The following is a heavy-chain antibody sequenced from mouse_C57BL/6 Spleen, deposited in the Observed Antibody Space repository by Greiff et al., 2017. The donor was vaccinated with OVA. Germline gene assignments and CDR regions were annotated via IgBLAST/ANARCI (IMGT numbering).Heavy chain of an antibody. J-gene: IGHJ2*01. V-gene: IGHV5-17*01. D-gene: IGHD1-1*01. Sequence: VQLKESGGGLVKPGGSLKLSCAASGFTFSDYGMHWVRQAPEKGLEWVAYISSGSSTIYYADTVKGRFTISRDNAKNTLFLQMTSLRSEDTAMYYCARGPFYYGSSYVAYFDYWGQGTTLTVSS. CDR2: ISSGSSTI. CDR1: GFTFSDYG. CDR3: ARGPFYYGSSYVAYFDY.